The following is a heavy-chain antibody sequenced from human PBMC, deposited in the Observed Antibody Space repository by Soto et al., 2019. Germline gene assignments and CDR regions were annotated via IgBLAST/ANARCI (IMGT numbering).Heavy chain of an antibody. J-gene: IGHJ4*02. V-gene: IGHV3-23*01. CDR3: AKGKTSGWYYFDF. D-gene: IGHD6-19*01. CDR2: ISGSGGST. CDR1: GFTFDSCA. Sequence: EVQILESGGGLVQPGGSLRLSCAASGFTFDSCAMSWVRQAPGKGLEWILGISGSGGSTYYADSVKGRFTISRDNSKNTLHLQMNSLRADDTAVYYCAKGKTSGWYYFDFWGQGTLVTVSS.